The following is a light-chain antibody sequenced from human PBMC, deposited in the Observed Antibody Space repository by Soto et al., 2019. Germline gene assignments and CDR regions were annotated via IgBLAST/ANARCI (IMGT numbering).Light chain of an antibody. J-gene: IGKJ1*01. CDR1: EILLHSDGKTY. CDR2: ELS. CDR3: MQGSYWPWT. Sequence: DIVMTQTPLSSPVTLGQPASISCKSSEILLHSDGKTYLYWYLQKPGQPPHLLIYELSNRFSGVPDKFSGSGSGTDFTLKISRVEAEDVGVYYCMQGSYWPWTFGQGTKVDIK. V-gene: IGKV2D-29*01.